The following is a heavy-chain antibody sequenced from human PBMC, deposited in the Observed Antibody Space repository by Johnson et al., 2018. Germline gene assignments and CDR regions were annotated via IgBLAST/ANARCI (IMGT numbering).Heavy chain of an antibody. CDR3: ARGEGHHHYAMDG. J-gene: IGHJ6*02. D-gene: IGHD1-14*01. CDR1: GFTFTIYD. V-gene: IGHV3-33*01. CDR2: IWFDGRKK. Sequence: VQLLESGGGVVQPGRSLRLSCAASGFTFTIYDMHWVRQAPGKGLEWVAVIWFDGRKKYFADSVKGRFTISRHNSKNTLYLQMNSLRAEDTAVYYWARGEGHHHYAMDGWGQGTTVTVS.